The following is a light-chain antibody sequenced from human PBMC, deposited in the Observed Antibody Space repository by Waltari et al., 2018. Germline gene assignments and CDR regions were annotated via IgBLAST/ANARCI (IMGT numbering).Light chain of an antibody. V-gene: IGLV1-47*01. CDR3: AAWDDSLSRWL. CDR2: RNN. J-gene: IGLJ3*02. CDR1: SSNIGSNY. Sequence: QSVLTQPPPASGTPGQRVTIPCSGRSSNIGSNYVSWYQHVPGAAPKLLIYRNNQRPSGVPDRFSGSKSGTSASLAISGLRSEDEADYYCAAWDDSLSRWLLGGGTKLTVL.